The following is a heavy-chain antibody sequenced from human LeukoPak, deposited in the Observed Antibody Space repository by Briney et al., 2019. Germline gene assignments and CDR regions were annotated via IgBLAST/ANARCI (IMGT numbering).Heavy chain of an antibody. CDR2: INTDGSST. CDR3: ARESGIAAALDL. CDR1: GFTFSSYW. J-gene: IGHJ5*02. D-gene: IGHD6-13*01. V-gene: IGHV3-74*01. Sequence: GGSLRLSCAASGFTFSSYWMHWVRQAPGKGLVWVSRINTDGSSTSYADSVKGRFTISRDNAKNTLYLQTNSLRAEDTAVYYCARESGIAAALDLWGQGTLVTVSS.